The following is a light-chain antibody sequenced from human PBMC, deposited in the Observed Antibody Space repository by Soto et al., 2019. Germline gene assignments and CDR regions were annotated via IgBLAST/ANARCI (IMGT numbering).Light chain of an antibody. Sequence: DVVRTQSPLSVPVTLGEPASISCRSGQSLVYSDGNTYLNWFQQTPGQSPRGLIYKVSNRDSGVPDRFSGSGSGTYFTLKISRVEAEDVGVDYCMQALQTLTFGGGTKVDI. V-gene: IGKV2-30*01. CDR3: MQALQTLT. CDR2: KVS. CDR1: QSLVYSDGNTY. J-gene: IGKJ4*01.